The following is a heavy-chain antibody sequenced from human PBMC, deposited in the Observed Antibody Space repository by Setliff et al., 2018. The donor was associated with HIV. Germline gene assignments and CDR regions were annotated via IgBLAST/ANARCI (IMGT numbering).Heavy chain of an antibody. J-gene: IGHJ3*02. V-gene: IGHV4-4*07. D-gene: IGHD5-12*01. CDR1: GGSTSNYH. CDR2: SYISGST. Sequence: PSETLSLTCTVSGGSTSNYHWSWIRQPAGKGLEWIGRSYISGSTNYNPSLKSRVTMSVDTSKNQFSLKLSSVTAADTAVYYCARDHSGYDPDAFDIWGQGTMVTV. CDR3: ARDHSGYDPDAFDI.